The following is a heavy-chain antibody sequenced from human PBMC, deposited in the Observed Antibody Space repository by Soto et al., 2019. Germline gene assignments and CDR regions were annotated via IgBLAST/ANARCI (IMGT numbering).Heavy chain of an antibody. CDR2: ISSSSSTI. V-gene: IGHV3-48*02. J-gene: IGHJ4*02. CDR3: ARDSSSITMIVVANDY. CDR1: GFTFSSYS. Sequence: WWSLRLSCAASGFTFSSYSMNWFRQAPGKGLEWVSYISSSSSTIYYADSVKGRFTISRDNAKNSLYLQMNSLRDEDTAVYYCARDSSSITMIVVANDYWGQGTLVTVSS. D-gene: IGHD3-22*01.